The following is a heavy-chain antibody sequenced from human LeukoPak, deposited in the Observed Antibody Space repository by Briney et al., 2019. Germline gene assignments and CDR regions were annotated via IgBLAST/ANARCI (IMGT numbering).Heavy chain of an antibody. D-gene: IGHD5-12*01. Sequence: ASVKVSCKASGYTFTSYAMHWVRQAPGQRLEWMGWINAGNGNTKYSQKFQGRVTITRDTSTSTAYMELSSLRSEDTAVYYCARDRDGGYSYYFDYWGQGTLVTVSS. V-gene: IGHV1-3*01. J-gene: IGHJ4*02. CDR2: INAGNGNT. CDR1: GYTFTSYA. CDR3: ARDRDGGYSYYFDY.